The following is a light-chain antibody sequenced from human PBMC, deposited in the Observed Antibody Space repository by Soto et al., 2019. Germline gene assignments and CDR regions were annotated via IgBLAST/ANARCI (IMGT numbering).Light chain of an antibody. V-gene: IGLV2-23*02. CDR3: CSYVGSSILM. J-gene: IGLJ3*02. CDR1: SRDVGLYNL. Sequence: QSALTQPASVSGSPGQSITISCTGTSRDVGLYNLVSWYQQLPGKAPKLIIYEVSERPSGISDRFSGSKSGNTASLTISGLQDGDEDDYYCCSYVGSSILMFGGGTKVTVL. CDR2: EVS.